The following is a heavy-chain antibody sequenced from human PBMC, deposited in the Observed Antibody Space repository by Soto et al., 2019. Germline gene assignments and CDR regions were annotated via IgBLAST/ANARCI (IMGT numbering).Heavy chain of an antibody. D-gene: IGHD2-2*01. Sequence: AVYGGSFSGYYWSWIRQPPGKGLEWIGEINHSGSTNYNPSLKSRVTISVDTSKNQFSLKLSSVTAADTAVYYCARAFCSSTSCYVYYGMDVWGQGTTVTVSS. J-gene: IGHJ6*02. CDR3: ARAFCSSTSCYVYYGMDV. CDR2: INHSGST. CDR1: GGSFSGYY. V-gene: IGHV4-34*01.